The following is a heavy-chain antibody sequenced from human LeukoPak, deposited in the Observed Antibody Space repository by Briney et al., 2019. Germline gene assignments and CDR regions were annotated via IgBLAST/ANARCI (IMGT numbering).Heavy chain of an antibody. CDR2: IDSGGST. D-gene: IGHD6-13*01. CDR1: GFTVSSNQ. J-gene: IGHJ6*03. V-gene: IGHV3-53*01. Sequence: GGSLRLSCAASGFTVSSNQMSWVRQAPGKGLEWVSVIDSGGSTYYADSVKGRFTISRDNAKNTLYLQMNSLRAEDTAVYYCARDQAAGREFYYYCYYMDVWGKGTTVTVSS. CDR3: ARDQAAGREFYYYCYYMDV.